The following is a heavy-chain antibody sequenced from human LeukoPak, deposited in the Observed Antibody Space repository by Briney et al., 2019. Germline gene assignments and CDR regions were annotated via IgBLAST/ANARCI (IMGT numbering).Heavy chain of an antibody. CDR2: IYYSGST. CDR3: ARPIEFDCSGGSCYGVPADAFDI. CDR1: GGSISSSSYY. J-gene: IGHJ3*02. V-gene: IGHV4-39*01. Sequence: SETLSLTCTVSGGSISSSSYYWGWIRQPPGKGLEWIGSIYYSGSTYYNPSLKSRVTISVDTSKNQFSLKLSSVTAVDTAVYDCARPIEFDCSGGSCYGVPADAFDIWGQGTMVTVSS. D-gene: IGHD2-15*01.